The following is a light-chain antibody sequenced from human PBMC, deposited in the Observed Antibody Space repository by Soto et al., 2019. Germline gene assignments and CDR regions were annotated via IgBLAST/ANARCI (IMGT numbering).Light chain of an antibody. Sequence: DIQMTQSPSSLSASVGDRVTITCRASQAIINYLAWYQQKPGKVPKLLIYAASTLQSGVPSRFSGSGSGTDFTLTISSLQPEDVATYYCQKYNTASWTFGQGTKVEIK. J-gene: IGKJ1*01. CDR1: QAIINY. V-gene: IGKV1-27*01. CDR2: AAS. CDR3: QKYNTASWT.